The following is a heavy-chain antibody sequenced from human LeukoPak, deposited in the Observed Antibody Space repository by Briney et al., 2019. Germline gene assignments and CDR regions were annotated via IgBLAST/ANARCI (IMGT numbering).Heavy chain of an antibody. CDR2: IYYSGST. V-gene: IGHV4-31*03. D-gene: IGHD3-16*01. Sequence: SETPSLTCTVSGGSISSGGYYWSWIRQHPGKGLEWIGYIYYSGSTYYNPSLKSRVTISVDTSKNQFSLKLSSVTAADTAVYYCARVRRGGGELIHWGQGTLVTVSS. CDR3: ARVRRGGGELIH. J-gene: IGHJ4*02. CDR1: GGSISSGGYY.